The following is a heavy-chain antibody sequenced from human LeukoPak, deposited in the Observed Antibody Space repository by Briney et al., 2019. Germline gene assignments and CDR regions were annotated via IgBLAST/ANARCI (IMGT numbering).Heavy chain of an antibody. D-gene: IGHD6-13*01. CDR2: ITGSVVNT. CDR3: AKDRAYITSWYGCSTP. CDR1: GFTFSSSG. J-gene: IGHJ5*02. Sequence: PGGSLRLSCAASGFTFSSSGMTWVRQAPGKGLEWVSTITGSVVNTYYADSVKGRFTISRDNSKSMLYLQMNSLRAEDTAVYYCAKDRAYITSWYGCSTPWGQGTLVTVSS. V-gene: IGHV3-23*01.